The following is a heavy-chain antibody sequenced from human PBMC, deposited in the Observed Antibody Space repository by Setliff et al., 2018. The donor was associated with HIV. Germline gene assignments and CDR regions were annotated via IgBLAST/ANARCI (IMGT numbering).Heavy chain of an antibody. J-gene: IGHJ4*02. D-gene: IGHD6-19*01. CDR2: INQDGSEK. V-gene: IGHV3-7*01. CDR3: ARDVAVAGTEF. Sequence: PGGSLRLSCAASGFTFSNYWMSWVRQAPGKGLEWVAHINQDGSEKNHADSVKGRFTISRDNARNSLYLQMNSLKADDTAVYYCARDVAVAGTEFWGQGTLVTVSS. CDR1: GFTFSNYW.